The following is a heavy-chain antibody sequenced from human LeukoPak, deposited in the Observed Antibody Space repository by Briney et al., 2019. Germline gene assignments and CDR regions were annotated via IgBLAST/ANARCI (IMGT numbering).Heavy chain of an antibody. V-gene: IGHV4-34*01. CDR2: INHSGST. J-gene: IGHJ4*02. Sequence: AETLSLTCAVYGGSSSGYYWSRISQPPGKGLEWIGEINHSGSTNYNPSLKSRVTISVDTSKNQFSLKLSSVTAADTAVYYCARLSMVRGVIRFDYWGQGTLVTVSS. CDR1: GGSSSGYY. D-gene: IGHD3-10*01. CDR3: ARLSMVRGVIRFDY.